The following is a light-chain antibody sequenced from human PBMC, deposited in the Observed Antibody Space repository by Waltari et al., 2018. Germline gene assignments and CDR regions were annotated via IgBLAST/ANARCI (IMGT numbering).Light chain of an antibody. CDR1: NIGSKS. Sequence: SYVLTQPPSVSVAPGQTARITCGGYNIGSKSVHWFQQRPGQAPVLVVYDDTDRPSGSPERCSGSNSGNTATLTISRVEAGDEADYYCQVWDTGSDHYVFGSGTKVTVL. CDR2: DDT. J-gene: IGLJ1*01. V-gene: IGLV3-21*02. CDR3: QVWDTGSDHYV.